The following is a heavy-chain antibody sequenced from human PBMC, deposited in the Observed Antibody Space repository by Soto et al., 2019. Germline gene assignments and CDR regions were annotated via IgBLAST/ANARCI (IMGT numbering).Heavy chain of an antibody. CDR2: IIPIFGTA. V-gene: IGHV1-69*13. D-gene: IGHD1-7*01. CDR3: ALALFALSGPNVY. J-gene: IGHJ4*02. CDR1: GGTFSSYA. Sequence: ASVKVSCKASGGTFSSYAISWVRQAPGQGLEWMGGIIPIFGTANYAQKFQGRVTITADESTSTAYMELSSLRSEDTAVYYCALALFALSGPNVYWGPGTLVTVSS.